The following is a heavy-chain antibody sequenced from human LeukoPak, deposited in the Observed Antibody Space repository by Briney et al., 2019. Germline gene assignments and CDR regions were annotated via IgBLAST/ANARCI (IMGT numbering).Heavy chain of an antibody. CDR2: INPSGGST. CDR3: ARDRQSIAPYYYGSGSYERELVY. Sequence: ASVKVSCKASGYTFTSYYMHWVRQAPGQGLEWMGIINPSGGSTSYAQKFQGRVTMTRDTSTSTVYMELSSLRSEDTAVYYCARDRQSIAPYYYGSGSYERELVYWGQGTLVTVSS. D-gene: IGHD3-10*01. CDR1: GYTFTSYY. J-gene: IGHJ4*02. V-gene: IGHV1-46*01.